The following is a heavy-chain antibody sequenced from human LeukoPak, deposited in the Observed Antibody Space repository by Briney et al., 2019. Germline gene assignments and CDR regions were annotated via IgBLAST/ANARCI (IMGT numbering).Heavy chain of an antibody. CDR2: TYYRSKWGN. CDR1: GDSVSSYDAT. D-gene: IGHD6-6*01. Sequence: SQTLSLTCGISGDSVSSYDATWNWVRQSPSRGLEWLGRTYYRSKWGNDYAVSVKSRITINPDTSKNQFSLLLNSVTPEDTAVYYCARISSRAFDVWGQGTMVTVSP. V-gene: IGHV6-1*01. J-gene: IGHJ3*01. CDR3: ARISSRAFDV.